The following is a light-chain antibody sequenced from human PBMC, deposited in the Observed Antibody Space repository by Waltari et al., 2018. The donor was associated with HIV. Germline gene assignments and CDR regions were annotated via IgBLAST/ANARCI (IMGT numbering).Light chain of an antibody. CDR1: AGVVKRGHS. J-gene: IGLJ2*01. Sequence: QPVVTQELSLTVYPGGTVILICASSAGVVKRGHSSYWFQQRPGQAPKTLIFDSNNRYSWTPARFTGSFLGGKAALTLTGAQPEDDADYYCLLSYDGDVVFGGGTKLTVL. V-gene: IGLV7-46*01. CDR2: DSN. CDR3: LLSYDGDVV.